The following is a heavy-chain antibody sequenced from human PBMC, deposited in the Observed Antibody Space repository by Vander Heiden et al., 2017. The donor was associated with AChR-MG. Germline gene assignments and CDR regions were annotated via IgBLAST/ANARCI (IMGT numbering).Heavy chain of an antibody. V-gene: IGHV4-34*01. Sequence: QVQLPQWGAGPLKPSETLSLTCAVYGGSFSGYYWSWIRQPPGKGLEWIGEINHSGSTNYNPSLKSRVTISVDTSKNQFSLKLSSVTAADTAVYYCARGRNYWGQGTLVTVSS. CDR1: GGSFSGYY. CDR3: ARGRNY. CDR2: INHSGST. J-gene: IGHJ4*02.